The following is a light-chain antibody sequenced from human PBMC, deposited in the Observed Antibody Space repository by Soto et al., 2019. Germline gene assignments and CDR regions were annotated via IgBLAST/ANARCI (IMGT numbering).Light chain of an antibody. V-gene: IGKV3-11*01. CDR1: QSVSVH. CDR3: VQRTNWPWT. CDR2: DAS. J-gene: IGKJ1*01. Sequence: EIVLTQSPGTLSLSPGERATLSCRASQSVSVHLAWYQQKPGQAPRLLSYDASNRATGIPARFSGSGSVTDFTLTISSLETEDFAVYHCVQRTNWPWTCGQGSKVEIK.